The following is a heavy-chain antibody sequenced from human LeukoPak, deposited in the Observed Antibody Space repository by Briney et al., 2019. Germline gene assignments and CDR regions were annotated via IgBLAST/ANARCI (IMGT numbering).Heavy chain of an antibody. CDR2: IYYSGST. CDR3: ARGVTMVRGVPWYYYYGMDV. D-gene: IGHD3-10*01. CDR1: GGSISSYY. J-gene: IGHJ6*02. V-gene: IGHV4-59*01. Sequence: NASETLSLTCTVSGGSISSYYWSWLRQPPGKGLEWIGYIYYSGSTNYNPSLKSRVTISVDTSKNQFSLKLSSVTAADTAVYYCARGVTMVRGVPWYYYYGMDVWGQGTTVTVSS.